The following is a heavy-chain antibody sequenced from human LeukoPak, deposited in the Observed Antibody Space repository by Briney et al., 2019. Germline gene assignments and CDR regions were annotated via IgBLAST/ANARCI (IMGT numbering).Heavy chain of an antibody. D-gene: IGHD4-23*01. CDR3: ARGGGYGGTSGYFDY. V-gene: IGHV3-53*01. CDR1: GFTVSSYY. J-gene: IGHJ4*02. CDR2: IYSGGST. Sequence: TGGSLRLSCAASGFTVSSYYMSWVRQAPGKGLEWVSVIYSGGSTYYADSVKGRFTISRDNSKNTLYLQMNSLRAEDTAVYYCARGGGYGGTSGYFDYWGQGTLVTVSS.